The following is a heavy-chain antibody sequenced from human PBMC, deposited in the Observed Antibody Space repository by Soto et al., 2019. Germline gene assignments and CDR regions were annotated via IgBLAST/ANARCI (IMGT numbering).Heavy chain of an antibody. Sequence: SETLSLTCTVSGGSISSYYWSWIRQPPGKGLEWIGYIYYSGSTNYNPSLKSRVTISVDTSKNQFSLKLSSVTAADTAVYYCARSYDFWSGYYDYWGQGTLVTVSS. J-gene: IGHJ4*02. CDR2: IYYSGST. CDR1: GGSISSYY. V-gene: IGHV4-59*01. CDR3: ARSYDFWSGYYDY. D-gene: IGHD3-3*01.